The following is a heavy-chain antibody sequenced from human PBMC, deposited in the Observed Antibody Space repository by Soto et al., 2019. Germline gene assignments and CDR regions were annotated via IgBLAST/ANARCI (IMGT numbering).Heavy chain of an antibody. J-gene: IGHJ4*02. CDR3: VRRVSGNYDY. D-gene: IGHD1-7*01. V-gene: IGHV3-64*01. Sequence: EVQLAESGGGMVQPGGSLRLSCVASGSTFSSYDMHWVRQAPGKGLEYVSSISSNGGTTYYGNSVKGRFTISRDNSKNTLDLQMGSLRAEDMAVYYCVRRVSGNYDYWGQGTLVTVSS. CDR2: ISSNGGTT. CDR1: GSTFSSYD.